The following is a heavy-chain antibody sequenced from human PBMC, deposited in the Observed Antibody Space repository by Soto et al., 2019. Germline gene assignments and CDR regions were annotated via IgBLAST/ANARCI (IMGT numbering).Heavy chain of an antibody. CDR2: IYYSGST. CDR1: GGSIRSYY. D-gene: IGHD4-17*01. Sequence: PPETLSLTCSGAGGSIRSYYWSWIRQPPGKGLEWIGYIYYSGSTNYNRSIKSRVTISVDTYKNQFSLKLSSVTAADTAVYYCARGDSGYGDYDINFDYWGQGPLVTVSS. CDR3: ARGDSGYGDYDINFDY. V-gene: IGHV4-59*01. J-gene: IGHJ4*02.